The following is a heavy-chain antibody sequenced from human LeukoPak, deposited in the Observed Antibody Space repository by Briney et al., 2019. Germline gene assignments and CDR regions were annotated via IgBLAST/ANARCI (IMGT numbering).Heavy chain of an antibody. CDR3: AKEVQAGTGIDY. D-gene: IGHD6-19*01. J-gene: IGHJ4*02. CDR1: GFTFDDYT. CDR2: ISWNSGSI. Sequence: GGSLSLSCAASGFTFDDYTMHGVRQAPGKGLEGVSGISWNSGSIGYADSVKGRFTISRDNAKNSLYLQMNSLRAEDTALYYCAKEVQAGTGIDYWGQGTPVTVSS. V-gene: IGHV3-9*01.